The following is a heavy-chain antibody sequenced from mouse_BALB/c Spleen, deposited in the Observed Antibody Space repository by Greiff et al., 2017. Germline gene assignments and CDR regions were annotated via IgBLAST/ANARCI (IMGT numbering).Heavy chain of an antibody. CDR3: AREGGYDDAMDY. J-gene: IGHJ4*01. CDR2: ISDGGSYT. V-gene: IGHV5-4*02. Sequence: EVQVVESGGGLVKPGGSLKLSCAASGFTFSDYYMYWVRQTPEKRLEWVATISDGGSYTYYPDSVKGRFTISRDNAKNNLYLQMSSLKSEDTAMYYCAREGGYDDAMDYWGQGTSVTVSS. D-gene: IGHD2-2*01. CDR1: GFTFSDYY.